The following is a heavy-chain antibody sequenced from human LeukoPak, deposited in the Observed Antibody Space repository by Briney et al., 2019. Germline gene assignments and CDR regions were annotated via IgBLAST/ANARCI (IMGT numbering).Heavy chain of an antibody. J-gene: IGHJ4*02. CDR2: INHSGST. D-gene: IGHD3-10*01. CDR3: ARGLYGSGSYYDY. V-gene: IGHV4-34*01. Sequence: SETLSLTCAVYGGSFSGYYWSWIRQPPGKGLEWIGEINHSGSTNFNPSLKSRVTISVDTSKNQFSLKLSSVTAADTAVYYCARGLYGSGSYYDYWGQGTLVTVSS. CDR1: GGSFSGYY.